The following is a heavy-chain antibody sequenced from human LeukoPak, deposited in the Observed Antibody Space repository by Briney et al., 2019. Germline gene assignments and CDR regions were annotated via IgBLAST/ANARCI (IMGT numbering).Heavy chain of an antibody. J-gene: IGHJ4*02. CDR3: ARGPYSGSRTPFDY. V-gene: IGHV1-2*06. CDR1: GYTFTGYY. CDR2: INPNSGGT. Sequence: ASVKVSCKASGYTFTGYYMHWVRQAPGQGLEWMGRINPNSGGTNYEQKFQGRVTMTRDTSISTAYMELSRLRSDDTAVYYCARGPYSGSRTPFDYWGQGTLVTVSS. D-gene: IGHD1-26*01.